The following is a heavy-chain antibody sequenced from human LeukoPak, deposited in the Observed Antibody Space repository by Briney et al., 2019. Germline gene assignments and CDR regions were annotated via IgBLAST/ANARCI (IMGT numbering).Heavy chain of an antibody. Sequence: GGSLRLSCSASGFTFSRFLMSWVHQAPGKGLEYVALIKQGGSKIYHMDSVKGRFTISRDDATNSLYLQMNSLRAEDTALYYCGRDRESESDSEGDYWGQGSLVTVSS. CDR3: GRDRESESDSEGDY. D-gene: IGHD4-11*01. CDR2: IKQGGSKI. V-gene: IGHV3-7*01. J-gene: IGHJ4*02. CDR1: GFTFSRFL.